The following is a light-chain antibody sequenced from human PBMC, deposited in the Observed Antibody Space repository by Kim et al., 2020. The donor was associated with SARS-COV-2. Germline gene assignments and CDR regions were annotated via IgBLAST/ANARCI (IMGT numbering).Light chain of an antibody. CDR1: KLGDKY. Sequence: SYELTQPPSVSVSPGQTASITCSGDKLGDKYACWYQQKPGQSPVQVIYQDSKRPSGIPERFSGSNSGNTATPTISGTQAMDEADYYCQAWDSSTADVVFGGGTQLTVL. J-gene: IGLJ2*01. CDR2: QDS. V-gene: IGLV3-1*01. CDR3: QAWDSSTADVV.